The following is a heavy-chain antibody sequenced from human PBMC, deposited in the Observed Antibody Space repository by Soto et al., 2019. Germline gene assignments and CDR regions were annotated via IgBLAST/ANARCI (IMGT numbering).Heavy chain of an antibody. D-gene: IGHD6-13*01. CDR2: ISYDGSNK. J-gene: IGHJ6*02. CDR3: ARGGIAAAGSYYDGMDV. CDR1: GFTFSSYA. V-gene: IGHV3-30-3*01. Sequence: QVQLGESGGGVVQPGRSLRLSCAASGFTFSSYAMHWVRQAPGKGLEWVAVISYDGSNKYYAESVKGRFTISRDNSKNTLYLQMNSLRAEDTALYYCARGGIAAAGSYYDGMDVWGQGPTVTVSS.